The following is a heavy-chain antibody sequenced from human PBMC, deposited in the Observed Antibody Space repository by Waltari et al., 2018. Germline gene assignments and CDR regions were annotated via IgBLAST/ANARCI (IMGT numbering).Heavy chain of an antibody. V-gene: IGHV4-30-4*01. D-gene: IGHD1-1*01. Sequence: QVQLQESGPGLVKPSQTLTLTCTVSSGSISIPDYFWSWIRQAPGEGLEWIGGISYRCITYNSPSLKSRVTMSVDTAKNQFSLNLNSMTAADAAVYYCARTTFVRYFDYWGQGTLVTVSS. CDR3: ARTTFVRYFDY. CDR2: ISYRCIT. J-gene: IGHJ4*02. CDR1: SGSISIPDYF.